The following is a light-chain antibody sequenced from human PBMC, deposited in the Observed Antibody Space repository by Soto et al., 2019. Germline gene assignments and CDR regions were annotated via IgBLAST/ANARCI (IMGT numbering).Light chain of an antibody. V-gene: IGKV3D-20*02. CDR2: DAS. CDR1: LNISSAF. Sequence: EIVLTQSPGTLSLSPGETGTLACRASLNISSAFLAWYQQKPGQAPRILIYDASSRATGIPARFSGSGSGTEVTLTISSLQPEDFATYYCLQHNTYPLTFGGGTKVDIK. J-gene: IGKJ4*01. CDR3: LQHNTYPLT.